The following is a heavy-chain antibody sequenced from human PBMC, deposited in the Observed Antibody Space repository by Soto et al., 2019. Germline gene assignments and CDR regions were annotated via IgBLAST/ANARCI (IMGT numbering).Heavy chain of an antibody. Sequence: GASVKVSCKASGGTFSSYSISWVRQSPGQGLEWMGGIIPIFGTANYAQKFQGRVTITADESTSTAYMELSSLRSEDTAVYYRASRFWSGYYRDYYGMDVWGQGTTVTVSS. V-gene: IGHV1-69*13. J-gene: IGHJ6*02. CDR2: IIPIFGTA. D-gene: IGHD3-3*01. CDR3: ASRFWSGYYRDYYGMDV. CDR1: GGTFSSYS.